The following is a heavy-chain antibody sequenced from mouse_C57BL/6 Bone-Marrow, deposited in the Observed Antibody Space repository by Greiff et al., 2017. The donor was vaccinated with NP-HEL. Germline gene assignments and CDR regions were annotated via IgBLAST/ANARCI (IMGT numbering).Heavy chain of an antibody. J-gene: IGHJ3*01. Sequence: VKLKQSGPELVKPGASVKISCKASGYSFTSSYIHWVKQRPGPVLEWIGWIYPGCGNTKYNEKFKGKATLTADTSSSTAYMQLSSLTSEDSAVYYGARSIYDGSGLFAYWGQGTLVTVAA. D-gene: IGHD2-3*01. CDR2: IYPGCGNT. V-gene: IGHV1-66*01. CDR1: GYSFTSSY. CDR3: ARSIYDGSGLFAY.